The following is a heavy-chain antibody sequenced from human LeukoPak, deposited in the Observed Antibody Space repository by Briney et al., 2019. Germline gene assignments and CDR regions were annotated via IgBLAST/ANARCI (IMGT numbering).Heavy chain of an antibody. CDR2: MNPNSGNT. D-gene: IGHD2-15*01. CDR3: ARMCSGGSCYSGMDV. J-gene: IGHJ6*02. V-gene: IGHV1-8*02. CDR1: GYTFTSYG. Sequence: ASVKVSCKASGYTFTSYGINWVRQATGQGLEWMGWMNPNSGNTGYAQKFQGRVTMTRNTSISTAYMELSSLRSEDTAVYYCARMCSGGSCYSGMDVWGQGTTVTVSS.